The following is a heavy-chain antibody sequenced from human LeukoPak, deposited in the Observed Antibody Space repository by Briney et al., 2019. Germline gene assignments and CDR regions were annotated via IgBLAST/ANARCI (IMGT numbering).Heavy chain of an antibody. CDR2: ISAYNGKT. Sequence: ASVKVSCKASGYTFTSYGISWVRQAPGQGLEWMGWISAYNGKTNYAQKLQGRVTMTADTSTSTAYMELRSLRSDDTAVYYCARAGYSSGWPTVGDAFDIWGQGTMVTVSS. V-gene: IGHV1-18*01. CDR1: GYTFTSYG. J-gene: IGHJ3*02. CDR3: ARAGYSSGWPTVGDAFDI. D-gene: IGHD6-19*01.